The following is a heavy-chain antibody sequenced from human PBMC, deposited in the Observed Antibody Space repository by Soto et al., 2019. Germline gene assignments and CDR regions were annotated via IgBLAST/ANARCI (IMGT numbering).Heavy chain of an antibody. CDR2: IKPDESEK. D-gene: IGHD4-4*01. Sequence: EVQLVESGGGLVQPGGSLRLSCTASGFTFSDSWMTWVRQAPGKGLEWVARIKPDESEKKYADSVKGRLSISRDNAKKSMYWQMDSLRGEDTAVYYCVRGGSNYASWGQGTLVPVSS. CDR3: VRGGSNYAS. V-gene: IGHV3-7*01. CDR1: GFTFSDSW. J-gene: IGHJ5*02.